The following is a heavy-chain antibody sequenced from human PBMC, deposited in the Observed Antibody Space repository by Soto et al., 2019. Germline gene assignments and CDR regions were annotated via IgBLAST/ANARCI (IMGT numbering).Heavy chain of an antibody. CDR1: GGSISSYY. D-gene: IGHD2-15*01. Sequence: SETLSLTCTVSGGSISSYYWSWIRQPPGKGLEWIGYIYYSGSTNYNPSLKSRVTISVDTSKNQFSLKPSSVTAADTAVYYCARQTDCSGGSCPHPPWGQGTLVTVSS. J-gene: IGHJ5*02. CDR3: ARQTDCSGGSCPHPP. V-gene: IGHV4-59*08. CDR2: IYYSGST.